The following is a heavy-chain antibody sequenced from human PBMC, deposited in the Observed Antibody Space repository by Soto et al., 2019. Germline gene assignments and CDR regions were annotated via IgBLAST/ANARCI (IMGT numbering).Heavy chain of an antibody. D-gene: IGHD1-26*01. V-gene: IGHV6-1*01. CDR2: TYYRSKWYY. J-gene: IGHJ4*01. CDR3: ARGEQYSGRIFDY. Sequence: SQTLSLTCAITGDSVSSNIAGWSWVRQSPSRGLEWLGRTYYRSKWYYEYAVSVRGRITINPDTSKNQYSLQLNSVTPEDTAVYFCARGEQYSGRIFDYWGQGTLVTVSS. CDR1: GDSVSSNIAG.